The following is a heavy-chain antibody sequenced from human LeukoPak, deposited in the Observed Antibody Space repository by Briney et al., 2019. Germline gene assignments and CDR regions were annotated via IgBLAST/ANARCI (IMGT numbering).Heavy chain of an antibody. V-gene: IGHV3-7*01. CDR1: GFTFSSYW. CDR3: ARESRWFGAENWFDP. J-gene: IGHJ5*02. Sequence: GGSLRLSCAASGFTFSSYWMSWVRQAPGKGLEWVANIKQDGSEKYYVDSVKGRFTISRDNAKNSLYLQMNSLRAEDTAVYYCARESRWFGAENWFDPWGQGTLVTVSS. CDR2: IKQDGSEK. D-gene: IGHD3-10*01.